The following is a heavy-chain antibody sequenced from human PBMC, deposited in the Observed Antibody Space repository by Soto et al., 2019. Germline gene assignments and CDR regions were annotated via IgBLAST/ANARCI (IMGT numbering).Heavy chain of an antibody. D-gene: IGHD1-26*01. CDR1: GGSISSSNW. Sequence: QGHLEESGPGLVTPSGTLSLTCAVSGGSISSSNWWSWVRHPQVKGLEWIGEIYHSGSTNYNPSLKSRVTISVDKSENQFSLKLSYVTAVDAAVYYCARAGSYFPFDYWGRGTLVTVSS. CDR3: ARAGSYFPFDY. CDR2: IYHSGST. J-gene: IGHJ4*02. V-gene: IGHV4-4*02.